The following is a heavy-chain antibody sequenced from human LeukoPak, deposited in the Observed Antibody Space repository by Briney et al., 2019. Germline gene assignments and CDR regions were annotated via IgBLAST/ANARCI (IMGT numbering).Heavy chain of an antibody. V-gene: IGHV4-34*01. CDR2: INHSGST. CDR3: ARGQYYDILTGSRYYFDY. J-gene: IGHJ4*02. CDR1: GGSFSGYY. D-gene: IGHD3-9*01. Sequence: PSETLSLTCAVYGGSFSGYYWSWIRQPPGKGLEWIGEINHSGSTNYNPSLKSRVTISVDTSKNQFSLKLSSVTAADTAVYYCARGQYYDILTGSRYYFDYWGQGTLATASS.